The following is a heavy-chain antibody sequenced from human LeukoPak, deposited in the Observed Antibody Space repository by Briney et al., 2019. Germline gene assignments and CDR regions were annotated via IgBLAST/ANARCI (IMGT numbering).Heavy chain of an antibody. CDR3: AKASRYSSGLNWFDP. V-gene: IGHV4-59*11. Sequence: SETLSLTCTVSGDSISSHYWSWIRQPPGKGLEWIEYINYSGSTNYNPSLKSRVTISEDTSKNQFSLKLSSVTAADTAVYYCAKASRYSSGLNWFDPWGQGTLVTVSS. CDR1: GDSISSHY. D-gene: IGHD6-19*01. J-gene: IGHJ5*02. CDR2: INYSGST.